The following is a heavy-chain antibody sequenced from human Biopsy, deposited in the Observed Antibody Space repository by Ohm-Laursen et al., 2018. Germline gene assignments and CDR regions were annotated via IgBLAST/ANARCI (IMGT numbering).Heavy chain of an antibody. CDR1: GVSISSYF. D-gene: IGHD2-21*02. J-gene: IGHJ4*02. CDR2: IYYSGST. V-gene: IGHV4-59*01. CDR3: ARGNEVMVTGPYFFDY. Sequence: GTLSLTCTVSGVSISSYFWNWIRQPPGQGLEWIGDIYYSGSTKYNPSLKSRVTISVDMSKSQLSLKLTSVTTADTAVYYCARGNEVMVTGPYFFDYWGQGTLVIVSS.